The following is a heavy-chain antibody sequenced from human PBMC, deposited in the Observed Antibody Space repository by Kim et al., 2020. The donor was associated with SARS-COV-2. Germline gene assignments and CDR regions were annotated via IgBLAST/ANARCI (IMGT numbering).Heavy chain of an antibody. Sequence: SVQGRFTISRDNANNSLYLQMNSLSVEDTAVYYCARGGHCCRRSCHVFEYWGQGTLLTVSS. D-gene: IGHD2-2*01. J-gene: IGHJ4*02. V-gene: IGHV3-21*01. CDR3: ARGGHCCRRSCHVFEY.